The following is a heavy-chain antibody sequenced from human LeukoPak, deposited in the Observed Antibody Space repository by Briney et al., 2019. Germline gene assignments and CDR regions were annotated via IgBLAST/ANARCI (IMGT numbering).Heavy chain of an antibody. Sequence: PSETLSLTCTVSGGSISSSSYYWGWIRQPPGKGLEWIGSIYYSGSTYYNPSLKSRVTISVDTSKNQFSLKLSSVTAADTAVYYCARNYDSSGYYFDAFGIWGQGTMVTVSS. V-gene: IGHV4-39*01. CDR3: ARNYDSSGYYFDAFGI. D-gene: IGHD3-22*01. CDR1: GGSISSSSYY. CDR2: IYYSGST. J-gene: IGHJ3*02.